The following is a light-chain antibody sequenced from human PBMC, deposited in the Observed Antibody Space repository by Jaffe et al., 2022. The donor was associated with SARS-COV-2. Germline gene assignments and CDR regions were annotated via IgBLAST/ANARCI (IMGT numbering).Light chain of an antibody. J-gene: IGLJ3*02. Sequence: QTVVTQEPSFSVSPGGTVTLTCGLSSASVSTSYYPSWYQQTPGQAPRTLIYNTRTRSSGVPDRFSGSILGNKAALTITGAQADDESDYYCVLYMGSGIWVFGGGTKLTVL. V-gene: IGLV8-61*01. CDR3: VLYMGSGIWV. CDR1: SASVSTSYY. CDR2: NTR.